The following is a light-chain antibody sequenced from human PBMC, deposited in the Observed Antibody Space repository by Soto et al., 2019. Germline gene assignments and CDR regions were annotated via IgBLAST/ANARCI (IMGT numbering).Light chain of an antibody. V-gene: IGKV3-15*01. Sequence: EIVLTQSPGTLSLSPGERATLSCRASQSLSNNIYLAWYQQKPGQAPRLVIYSAFTRATGIPARFSGSGSGTEFTLTISSLQSEDFAVYYCQQYNKWPPWTFGQGTKVDIK. CDR1: QSLSNN. CDR2: SAF. J-gene: IGKJ1*01. CDR3: QQYNKWPPWT.